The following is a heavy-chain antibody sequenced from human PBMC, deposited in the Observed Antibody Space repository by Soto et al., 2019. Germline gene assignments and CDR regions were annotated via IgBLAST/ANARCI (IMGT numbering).Heavy chain of an antibody. V-gene: IGHV4-59*01. D-gene: IGHD6-13*01. CDR3: ARDPLRSSWYFFDH. CDR2: VYYRGST. CDR1: GGSISNYY. J-gene: IGHJ4*02. Sequence: NPSETLSLTCTVSGGSISNYYWSWIRQSPGKGLEWIGYVYYRGSTNYNPSLKSRVSISVDTSKNQFSLSLRSVTAADTAVYYCARDPLRSSWYFFDHWGQGTLVTVSS.